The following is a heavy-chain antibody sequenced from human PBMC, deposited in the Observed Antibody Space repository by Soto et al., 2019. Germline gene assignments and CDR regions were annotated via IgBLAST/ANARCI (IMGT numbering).Heavy chain of an antibody. CDR3: ARVLVFYGGFDP. CDR2: ISSSGSTI. Sequence: PGGSLRLSCAASGFPFSSFGLNWVRQAPGKGLEWVSYISSSGSTIYYADSVKGRFTISRDNAKNSLYLQMNSLRAEDTAVYYCARVLVFYGGFDPWGQGNLVTVSS. V-gene: IGHV3-48*03. CDR1: GFPFSSFG. J-gene: IGHJ5*02. D-gene: IGHD2-21*02.